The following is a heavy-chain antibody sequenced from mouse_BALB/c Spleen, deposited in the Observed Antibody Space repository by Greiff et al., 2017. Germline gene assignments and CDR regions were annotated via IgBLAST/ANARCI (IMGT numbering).Heavy chain of an antibody. CDR3: TRYGYDGGYFDY. CDR2: IRLKSNNYAT. CDR1: GFTFSNYW. D-gene: IGHD2-2*01. Sequence: EVKLVESGGGLVQPGGSMKLSCVASGFTFSNYWMNWVRQSPEKGLEWVAEIRLKSNNYATHYAESVKGRFTISRDDSKSSVYLQMNNLRAEDTGIYYCTRYGYDGGYFDYWGQGTTITVSS. V-gene: IGHV6-6*02. J-gene: IGHJ2*01.